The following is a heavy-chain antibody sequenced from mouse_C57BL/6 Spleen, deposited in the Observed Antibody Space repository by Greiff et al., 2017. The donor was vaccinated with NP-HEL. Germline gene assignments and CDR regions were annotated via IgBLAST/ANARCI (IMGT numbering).Heavy chain of an antibody. CDR3: ARKRRTVGDYAKDY. V-gene: IGHV1-72*01. CDR2: IDPNSGGT. Sequence: VQLQQSGAELVKPGASVKLSCKASGYTFTSYWMHWVKQRPGRGLEWIGRIDPNSGGTKYNEKFKSKATLTVDKPSSTAYMHLSSLTSEDSAVYYCARKRRTVGDYAKDYWGQGTSVTVSS. D-gene: IGHD3-3*01. J-gene: IGHJ4*01. CDR1: GYTFTSYW.